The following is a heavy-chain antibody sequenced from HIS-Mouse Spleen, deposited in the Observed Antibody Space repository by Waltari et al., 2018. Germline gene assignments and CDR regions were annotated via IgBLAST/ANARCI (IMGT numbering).Heavy chain of an antibody. D-gene: IGHD2-2*01. Sequence: QLQLQESGPGLVKPSETLSLTCTVSGGSISSSSYYWGWIRQPPGKGLEWIGSIYYSGSTYYNTSLKSRVTISVDTSKNQFSLKLSSVTAADTAVYYWARGLGYCSSTSCLGDWFDPWGQGTLVTVSS. J-gene: IGHJ5*02. CDR1: GGSISSSSYY. V-gene: IGHV4-39*07. CDR2: IYYSGST. CDR3: ARGLGYCSSTSCLGDWFDP.